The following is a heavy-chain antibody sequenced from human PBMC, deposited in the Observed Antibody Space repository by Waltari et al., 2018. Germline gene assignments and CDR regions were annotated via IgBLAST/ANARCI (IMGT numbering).Heavy chain of an antibody. D-gene: IGHD3-22*01. CDR3: AKLGFYFYDSSGYSLFDY. Sequence: QVQLVESGGGVVQPGGSLRLSCAASGFTPRSFGLPWFRQAPGKGLEWVAVMSYDGNEKYYADSVKGRFTISRDKARNTLYLQMNSLRPEDTAVYSCAKLGFYFYDSSGYSLFDYWGQGTLVTVSS. V-gene: IGHV3-30*18. CDR2: MSYDGNEK. J-gene: IGHJ4*02. CDR1: GFTPRSFG.